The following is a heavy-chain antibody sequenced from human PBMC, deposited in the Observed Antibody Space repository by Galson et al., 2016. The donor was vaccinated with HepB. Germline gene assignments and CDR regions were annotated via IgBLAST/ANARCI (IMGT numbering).Heavy chain of an antibody. Sequence: SLRLSCAASGFTFSTYAMNWVRQAPGKGLEWVSGISDNGGSTYYADSVRGRFIVSTDAAKKTLFFQMNSLRAEDTALYFCAKCRSSDSTSCPNYWGQGTLVTVSS. CDR2: ISDNGGST. V-gene: IGHV3-23*01. CDR1: GFTFSTYA. D-gene: IGHD2-2*01. J-gene: IGHJ4*02. CDR3: AKCRSSDSTSCPNY.